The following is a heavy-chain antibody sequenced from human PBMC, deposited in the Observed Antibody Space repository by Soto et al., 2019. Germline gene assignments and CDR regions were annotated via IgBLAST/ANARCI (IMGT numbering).Heavy chain of an antibody. CDR3: ARHDSNGDFDF. CDR1: GYMFPIYH. Sequence: GESQKISCEASGYMFPIYHISWVRQMPGKGLGWVGKIDPSDSRTMYRPSSRARITISVDKSINTAYLEGGRLKASDTAMYYCARHDSNGDFDFWGQGTQVTVS. V-gene: IGHV5-10-1*01. J-gene: IGHJ4*02. D-gene: IGHD2-8*01. CDR2: IDPSDSRT.